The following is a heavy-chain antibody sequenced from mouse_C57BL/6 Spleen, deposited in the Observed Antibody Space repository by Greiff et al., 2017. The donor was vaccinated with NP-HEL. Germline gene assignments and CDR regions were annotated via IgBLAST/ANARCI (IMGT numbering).Heavy chain of an antibody. J-gene: IGHJ2*01. CDR2: IDPETGGT. CDR3: TRRGTTVVASPSLDY. D-gene: IGHD1-1*01. Sequence: QVQLQQSGAELVRPGASVTLSCKASGYTFTDYEMHWVKQTPVHGLEWIGAIDPETGGTAYNQKFKGKAILTADKSSSTAYMELRSLTSEDSAVYYCTRRGTTVVASPSLDYWGQGTTRTVSS. V-gene: IGHV1-15*01. CDR1: GYTFTDYE.